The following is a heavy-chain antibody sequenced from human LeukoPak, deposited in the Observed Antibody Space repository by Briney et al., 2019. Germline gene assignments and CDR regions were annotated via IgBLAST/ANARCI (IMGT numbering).Heavy chain of an antibody. D-gene: IGHD1-26*01. Sequence: KPGGSLRLSCAASGFTLSSYSMNWVRQAPGKGLEWVSSISSSSSYIYYADSVKGRFTISRDNAKNSLYLQMNSLRAEDTAVYYCAGYIVGATPDAFDIWGQGTMVTVSS. V-gene: IGHV3-21*01. CDR1: GFTLSSYS. CDR3: AGYIVGATPDAFDI. CDR2: ISSSSSYI. J-gene: IGHJ3*02.